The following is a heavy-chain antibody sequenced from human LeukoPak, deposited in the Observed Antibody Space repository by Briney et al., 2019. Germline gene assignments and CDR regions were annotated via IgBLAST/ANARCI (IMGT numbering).Heavy chain of an antibody. D-gene: IGHD1-1*01. CDR3: VRGTWFDP. J-gene: IGHJ5*02. CDR1: GFTFSSYG. V-gene: IGHV3-30*03. CDR2: ISYDGSNK. Sequence: GGSLRLSCAASGFTFSSYGMHWVRQAPGKGLEWVAVISYDGSNKYYADSVKGRFTISRDNSKNTLFLQMDSLRPEDTAVYYCVRGTWFDPWGQGTLVTVSS.